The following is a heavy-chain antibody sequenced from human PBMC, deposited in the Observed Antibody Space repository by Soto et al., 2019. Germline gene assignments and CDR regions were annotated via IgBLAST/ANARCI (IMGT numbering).Heavy chain of an antibody. V-gene: IGHV1-18*01. CDR1: GYTFTSYG. D-gene: IGHD6-19*01. Sequence: ASVKVSCKASGYTFTSYGISWVRQAPGQGLEWMGWISAYNGNTNYAQKLQGRVTMTTDTSTSTAYMGLRSLRSDDTAVYYCARDGSRIAVAGDNWFDPWGQGTLVTVYS. CDR2: ISAYNGNT. CDR3: ARDGSRIAVAGDNWFDP. J-gene: IGHJ5*02.